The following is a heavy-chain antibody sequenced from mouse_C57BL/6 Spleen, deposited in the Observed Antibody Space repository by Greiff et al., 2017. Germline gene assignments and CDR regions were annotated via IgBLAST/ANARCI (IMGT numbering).Heavy chain of an antibody. V-gene: IGHV5-16*01. CDR2: INYDGSST. J-gene: IGHJ4*01. CDR1: GFTFSDYY. CDR3: ARDRRGNYYAMDD. Sequence: EVKLVESEGGLVQPGSSMKLSCTASGFTFSDYYMAWVRQVPEKGLEWVANINYDGSSTYYLDSLKSRFIISRDNAKNILYLQMSSLKSEDTVTYDCARDRRGNYYAMDDWGQGTSVTVSS. D-gene: IGHD2-1*01.